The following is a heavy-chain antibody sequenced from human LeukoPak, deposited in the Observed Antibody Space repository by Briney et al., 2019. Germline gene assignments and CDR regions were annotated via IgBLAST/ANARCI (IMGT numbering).Heavy chain of an antibody. Sequence: SETLSLTCTVPGGSISSYYWSWIRQPPGKGLEWIGYIYYSGSTNHNPSLKSRVTISIDTSKNQFSLKLSSVTAADTAVYYCARPYYYDSSGYPPPYYFDYWGQGTLVTVSS. CDR1: GGSISSYY. J-gene: IGHJ4*02. CDR3: ARPYYYDSSGYPPPYYFDY. V-gene: IGHV4-59*01. CDR2: IYYSGST. D-gene: IGHD3-22*01.